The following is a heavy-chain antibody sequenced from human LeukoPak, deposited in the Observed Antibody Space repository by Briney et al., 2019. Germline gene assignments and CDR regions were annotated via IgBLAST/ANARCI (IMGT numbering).Heavy chain of an antibody. CDR3: ARAGYDFWSGYPKGMDV. CDR1: GGSISSYY. D-gene: IGHD3-3*01. V-gene: IGHV4-59*01. Sequence: PSETLSLTCTVSGGSISSYYWSWIRQPPGKGLEWIGYIYYSGSTNYNPSLKSRVTISVDTSKNQFSLKLSSVTAADTAVYYCARAGYDFWSGYPKGMDVWGQGTTVTVSS. CDR2: IYYSGST. J-gene: IGHJ6*02.